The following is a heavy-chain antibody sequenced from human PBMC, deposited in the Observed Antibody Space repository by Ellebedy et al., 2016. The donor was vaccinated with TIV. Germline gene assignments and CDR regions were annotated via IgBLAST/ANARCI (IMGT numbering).Heavy chain of an antibody. J-gene: IGHJ4*02. CDR3: TRVFVVVVAATLAFDY. Sequence: GGSLRLXCTASGFTFGDYAMSWFHQAPGKGLEWVGFIRSKAYGGTTEYAASVKGRFTISRDDSKSIAYLQMNSLKTEDTAVYYCTRVFVVVVAATLAFDYWGQGTLVTVSS. D-gene: IGHD2-15*01. V-gene: IGHV3-49*03. CDR1: GFTFGDYA. CDR2: IRSKAYGGTT.